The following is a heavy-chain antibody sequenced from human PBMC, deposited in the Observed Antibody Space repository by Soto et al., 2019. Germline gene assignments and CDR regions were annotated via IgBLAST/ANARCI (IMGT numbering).Heavy chain of an antibody. CDR1: GGTFSSYA. CDR3: AIREQLALGRYYYYYYYGMDV. V-gene: IGHV1-69*06. Sequence: SVKVSCKASGGTFSSYAISWVRQAPGQGLEWMGGIIPIFGTANYAQKFQGRVTITADKSTSTAYMELSSLRSEDTAVYYCAIREQLALGRYYYYYYYGMDVWGQGTTVTVSS. J-gene: IGHJ6*02. D-gene: IGHD6-13*01. CDR2: IIPIFGTA.